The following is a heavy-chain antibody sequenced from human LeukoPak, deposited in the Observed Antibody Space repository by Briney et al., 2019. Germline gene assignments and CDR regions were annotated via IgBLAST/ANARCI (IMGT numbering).Heavy chain of an antibody. D-gene: IGHD6-13*01. V-gene: IGHV1-69*04. CDR3: ARDSSSGEVVDY. J-gene: IGHJ4*02. Sequence: GASVKVSCKASGGTFSSYAISWVRQAPGQGLEWMGRIIPIFGIAIYAQKFQGRVTITADKSTSTAYMELSSLRSEDTAVYYCARDSSSGEVVDYWGQGTLVTVSS. CDR1: GGTFSSYA. CDR2: IIPIFGIA.